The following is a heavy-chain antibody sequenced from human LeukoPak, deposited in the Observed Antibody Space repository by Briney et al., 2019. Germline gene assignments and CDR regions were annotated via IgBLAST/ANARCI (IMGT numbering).Heavy chain of an antibody. CDR1: GFTFSSYD. Sequence: GGSLRLSCAASGFTFSSYDMHWVRQAPGKGLEWITFIRYDVSNKYYADSVKGRFTISRDNAENTLYLQMNSLRPEDTAVYYCAKKAGSGWYLDYWGQGTLVTVSS. CDR3: AKKAGSGWYLDY. D-gene: IGHD6-19*01. CDR2: IRYDVSNK. J-gene: IGHJ4*02. V-gene: IGHV3-30*02.